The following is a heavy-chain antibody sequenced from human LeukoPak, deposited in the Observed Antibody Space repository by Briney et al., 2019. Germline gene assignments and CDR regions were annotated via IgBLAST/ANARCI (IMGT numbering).Heavy chain of an antibody. CDR1: GYTFTSYD. Sequence: ASVKVSCKASGYTFTSYDINWVRQATGQGLGWMGWINPNSGGTNYAQKFQGRVTMTRDTSISTAYMELSRLRSDDTAVYYCARARRVVVAATPTRFDPWGQGTLVTVSS. CDR2: INPNSGGT. D-gene: IGHD2-15*01. J-gene: IGHJ5*02. V-gene: IGHV1-2*02. CDR3: ARARRVVVAATPTRFDP.